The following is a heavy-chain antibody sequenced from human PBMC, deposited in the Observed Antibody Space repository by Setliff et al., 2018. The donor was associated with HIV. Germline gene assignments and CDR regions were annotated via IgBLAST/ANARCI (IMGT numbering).Heavy chain of an antibody. J-gene: IGHJ6*03. CDR2: INHSGST. D-gene: IGHD6-19*01. V-gene: IGHV4-34*01. Sequence: PSETLSLTCAVYGGSVSAYYWSWIRQPPGKGLEWIGEINHSGSTNYNASLKSRVTISVDTSKNQFSLKLSSVTAADTAVYYCARGYPGIAVAGLTYYYYYYMDVWGKGTTVTVSS. CDR1: GGSVSAYY. CDR3: ARGYPGIAVAGLTYYYYYYMDV.